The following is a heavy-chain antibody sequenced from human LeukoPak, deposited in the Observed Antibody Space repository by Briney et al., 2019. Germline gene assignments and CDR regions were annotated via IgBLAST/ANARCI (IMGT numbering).Heavy chain of an antibody. J-gene: IGHJ4*02. CDR3: ARYGGSGWVIDN. D-gene: IGHD6-19*01. V-gene: IGHV4-59*08. CDR1: GGSIGSYY. CDR2: IYYTGAT. Sequence: TSETLSLTCTVSGGSIGSYYWTWIRQPPGKGLEWIGYIYYTGATTYNPSLKSRVTISIDTSKNQFSLKLTSVTAADTAVYYCARYGGSGWVIDNWGQGTLVTASS.